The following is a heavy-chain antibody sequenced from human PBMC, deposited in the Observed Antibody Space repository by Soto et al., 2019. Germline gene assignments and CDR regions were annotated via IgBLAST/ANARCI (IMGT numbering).Heavy chain of an antibody. D-gene: IGHD6-13*01. Sequence: PGESQKISCTGSGYNFNRYWMGWVRQKHGKGLEWMGVIYPGDSDTRYSPSLQGQVTISADKSSSAAYLQWSSLQASDTATYYCARSLVNGTYEAFDIWGQGTMVTVSS. CDR1: GYNFNRYW. J-gene: IGHJ3*02. CDR3: ARSLVNGTYEAFDI. CDR2: IYPGDSDT. V-gene: IGHV5-51*01.